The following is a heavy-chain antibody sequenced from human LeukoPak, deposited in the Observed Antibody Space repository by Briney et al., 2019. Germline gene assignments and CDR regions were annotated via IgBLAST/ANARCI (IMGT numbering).Heavy chain of an antibody. CDR3: ARDGGEYCSGGRCTAFDI. D-gene: IGHD2-15*01. V-gene: IGHV3-48*04. CDR2: ISSSGSTI. CDR1: GFTFSTYA. Sequence: GGSLRLSCAASGFTFSTYAMSWVRQAPGKGLEWVSYISSSGSTIYYADSVKRRFTISRNNAKNSLYLQMNSLRVEDTAVYYCARDGGEYCSGGRCTAFDIWGQGTMVTVSS. J-gene: IGHJ3*02.